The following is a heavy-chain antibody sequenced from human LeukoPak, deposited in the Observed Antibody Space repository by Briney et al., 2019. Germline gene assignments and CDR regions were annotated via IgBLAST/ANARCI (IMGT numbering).Heavy chain of an antibody. Sequence: SETLSLTCSVSGYSISSGYYWGWIRQPPGKGLEWIGSIYYSGSTYYNPSLKSRVTISVDTSNNQFSLKLSSVTAADTAVYYCARDRSIAAAGYYYYGMDVWGQGTTVTVSS. CDR3: ARDRSIAAAGYYYYGMDV. CDR1: GYSISSGYY. J-gene: IGHJ6*02. CDR2: IYYSGST. V-gene: IGHV4-38-2*02. D-gene: IGHD6-13*01.